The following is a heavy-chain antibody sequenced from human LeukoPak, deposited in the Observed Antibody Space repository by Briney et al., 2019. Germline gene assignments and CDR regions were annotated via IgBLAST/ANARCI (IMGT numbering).Heavy chain of an antibody. D-gene: IGHD6-19*01. V-gene: IGHV3-21*01. CDR1: GFTFSGYS. CDR2: ISSSSSYI. J-gene: IGHJ3*02. CDR3: ARSRIAVAGDDAFDI. Sequence: TGGSLRLSCAASGFTFSGYSMNWVRQAPGKGLEWVSSISSSSSYIYYADSVKGRFTISRDNAKNSLYLQMNSLRAEDTAVYYCARSRIAVAGDDAFDIWGQGTMVTVSS.